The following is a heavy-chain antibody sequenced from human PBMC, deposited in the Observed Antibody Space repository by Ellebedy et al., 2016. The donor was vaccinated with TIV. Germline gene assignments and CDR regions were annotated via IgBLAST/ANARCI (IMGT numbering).Heavy chain of an antibody. V-gene: IGHV3-33*08. Sequence: GESLKISCAASGFTFSSYAMHWVRQAPGKGLEWVAVIWYDGSIKYYADSVKGRFTISRDNSKNKLYLQMNSLRTEDTAVYYCARDSFKVDPVPHPDIVATLLFDYWGQGTLVTVSS. CDR1: GFTFSSYA. D-gene: IGHD5-12*01. J-gene: IGHJ4*02. CDR2: IWYDGSIK. CDR3: ARDSFKVDPVPHPDIVATLLFDY.